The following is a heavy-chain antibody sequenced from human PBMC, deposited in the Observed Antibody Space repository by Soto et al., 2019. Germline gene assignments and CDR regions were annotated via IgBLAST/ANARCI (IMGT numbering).Heavy chain of an antibody. Sequence: QVQLQESGPRLVKPSGTLSLTCTVSADSLTRGSYYWTWIRQPPGKGLEWIGEIYFSGETKYNPSLNSRASISIDTSRNQFSLRLTSVSAADTAGYFCARGSQVYGTYYFDHWGQGILVTVSS. CDR3: ARGSQVYGTYYFDH. CDR2: IYFSGET. V-gene: IGHV4-61*01. J-gene: IGHJ4*02. CDR1: ADSLTRGSYY. D-gene: IGHD2-8*01.